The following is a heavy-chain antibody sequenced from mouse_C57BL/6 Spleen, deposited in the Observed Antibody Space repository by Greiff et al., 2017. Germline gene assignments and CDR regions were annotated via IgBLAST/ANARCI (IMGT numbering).Heavy chain of an antibody. CDR2: ISDGGSYT. J-gene: IGHJ2*01. CDR1: GFTFSSYA. Sequence: EVKLVESGGGLVKPGGSLKLSCAASGFTFSSYAMSWVRQTPEKRLEWVATISDGGSYTYYPDNVKGRFTISRDNAKNNLYLQMSHLKPEDTAMYYWARDDRHCDYWGQGTTLTVSS. V-gene: IGHV5-4*01. CDR3: ARDDRHCDY.